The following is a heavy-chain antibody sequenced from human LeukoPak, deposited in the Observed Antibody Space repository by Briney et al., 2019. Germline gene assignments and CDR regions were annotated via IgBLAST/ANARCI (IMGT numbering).Heavy chain of an antibody. V-gene: IGHV1-46*03. D-gene: IGHD3-10*01. J-gene: IGHJ4*02. Sequence: ASVKVSCKASGYTFTSYCMHWVRQAPGQGLEWMGIINPSGGSTSYAQKFQGRVTMTRDTSTSTVYMELSSLRSEDTAVYYCAIQTYYYGSGSYYSTALDYWGQGTLVTVSS. CDR3: AIQTYYYGSGSYYSTALDY. CDR1: GYTFTSYC. CDR2: INPSGGST.